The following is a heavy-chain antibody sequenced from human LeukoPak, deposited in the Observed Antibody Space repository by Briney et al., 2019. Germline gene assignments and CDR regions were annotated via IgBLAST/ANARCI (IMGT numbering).Heavy chain of an antibody. CDR1: GFTFSNYG. CDR2: ISGSGSTT. J-gene: IGHJ4*02. V-gene: IGHV3-23*01. D-gene: IGHD1-7*01. CDR3: AKDKGWQGGTSGYFDY. Sequence: GWSLRLSCAASGFTFSNYGMSWVRQDPGNGLERVSAISGSGSTTYYANSVKGRFTMSRDNSKNTLYVEMNSLRAEDTAVYYCAKDKGWQGGTSGYFDYWGQGALVTVSS.